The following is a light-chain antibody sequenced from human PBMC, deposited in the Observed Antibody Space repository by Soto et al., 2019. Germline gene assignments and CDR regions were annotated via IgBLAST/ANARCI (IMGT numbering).Light chain of an antibody. CDR3: QQYSNWPPYT. J-gene: IGKJ2*01. CDR1: QSVSSK. V-gene: IGKV3-15*01. CDR2: AAS. Sequence: EIVMTQSPATLSVSPGERATLSCRASQSVSSKLAWYQQKPGQAPRLLIYAASTRATGIPDRFSGSGSGTEFTLTITSLQSEGFAVYYCQQYSNWPPYTFGQGTKLEIK.